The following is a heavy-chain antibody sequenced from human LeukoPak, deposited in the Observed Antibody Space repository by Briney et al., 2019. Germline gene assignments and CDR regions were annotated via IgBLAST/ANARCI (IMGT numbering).Heavy chain of an antibody. V-gene: IGHV4-59*01. Sequence: SETLSLTCTASGGSISSYYWSWIRQPPGKGLEWIGYIYYSGSTNYNPSLKSRVTISVDTSKNQFSLKLSSVTAADTAVYYCARTCDYGGNRHFDYWGQGTLATVSS. J-gene: IGHJ4*02. CDR2: IYYSGST. CDR3: ARTCDYGGNRHFDY. D-gene: IGHD4-23*01. CDR1: GGSISSYY.